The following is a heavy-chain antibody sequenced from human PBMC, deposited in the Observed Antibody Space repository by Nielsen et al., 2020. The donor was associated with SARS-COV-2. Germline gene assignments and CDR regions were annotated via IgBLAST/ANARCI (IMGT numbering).Heavy chain of an antibody. V-gene: IGHV4-59*01. CDR3: AREVSGSRIKAAGRPSYYYYGMDS. CDR2: ISNSGRP. J-gene: IGHJ6*02. D-gene: IGHD6-13*01. Sequence: SETLSPTCTVPNVSIRSNYWSWNRQSPGKGLEWNGYISNSGRPTYNPSLKSRVTISVDPSKDQFSLNVNSVTAADTAVYYCAREVSGSRIKAAGRPSYYYYGMDSWGQGTAVTVSS. CDR1: NVSIRSNY.